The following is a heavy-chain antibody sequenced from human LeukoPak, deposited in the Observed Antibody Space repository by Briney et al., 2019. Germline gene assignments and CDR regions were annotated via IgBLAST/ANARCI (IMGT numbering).Heavy chain of an antibody. J-gene: IGHJ4*02. V-gene: IGHV1-18*01. D-gene: IGHD6-13*01. CDR2: ISGYDGNT. CDR3: ARDGVAAAAFLDH. Sequence: ASVKVSCKASGYTFINYGFCWVRQAPGQGLEWMGWISGYDGNTNYAQRFQGRVTMTTDTSTSTAYSELRSLTSDDTAVYYCARDGVAAAAFLDHWGQGTLVTVSS. CDR1: GYTFINYG.